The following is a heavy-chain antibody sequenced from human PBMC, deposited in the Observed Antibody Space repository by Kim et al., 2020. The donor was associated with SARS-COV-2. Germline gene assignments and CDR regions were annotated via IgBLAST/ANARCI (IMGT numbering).Heavy chain of an antibody. J-gene: IGHJ5*02. CDR1: GGSISSYY. Sequence: SETLSLTCTVSGGSISSYYWIWIRQPPGKGLEWIGYSYYSGSTNYNPSLKSRVTISVDPTKNQFSLKLSSVTAADTAVYYCARVQATVTTGWFDPWSQGTLVTVSS. D-gene: IGHD4-17*01. CDR2: SYYSGST. V-gene: IGHV4-59*13. CDR3: ARVQATVTTGWFDP.